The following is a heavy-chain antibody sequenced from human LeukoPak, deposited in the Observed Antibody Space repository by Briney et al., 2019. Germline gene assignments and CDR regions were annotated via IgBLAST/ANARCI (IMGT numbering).Heavy chain of an antibody. V-gene: IGHV3-23*01. CDR2: ISGSDDNT. Sequence: PEGSLRLSCAASGFTFNNYAMSWVRQAPGKGLEWVSTISGSDDNTYYADSVKGRFTISRDISKNTLYLQMNSLRADDTAVYYCANDFDHWGQGTLVTVSS. J-gene: IGHJ4*02. CDR1: GFTFNNYA. CDR3: ANDFDH.